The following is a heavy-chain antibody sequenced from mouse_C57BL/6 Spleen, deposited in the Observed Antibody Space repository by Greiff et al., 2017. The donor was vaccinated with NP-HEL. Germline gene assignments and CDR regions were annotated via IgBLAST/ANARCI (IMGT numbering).Heavy chain of an antibody. CDR1: GYTFTSYW. CDR3: ARGTMITTPSHYFDY. J-gene: IGHJ2*01. Sequence: QVQLQQPGAELVKPGASVKLSCKASGYTFTSYWMHWVKQRPGQGLEWIGMIHPNSGSTNYNEKFKSKATLTVDKSSSTAYMQLSSLTSEDSAVYYCARGTMITTPSHYFDYWGQGTTLTVSS. D-gene: IGHD2-4*01. V-gene: IGHV1-64*01. CDR2: IHPNSGST.